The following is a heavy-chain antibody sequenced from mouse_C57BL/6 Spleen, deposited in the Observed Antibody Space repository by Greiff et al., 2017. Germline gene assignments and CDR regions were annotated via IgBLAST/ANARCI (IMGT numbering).Heavy chain of an antibody. D-gene: IGHD2-2*01. CDR3: ARDGYPFDY. CDR1: GYSITSGYY. CDR2: ISYDGSN. V-gene: IGHV3-6*01. J-gene: IGHJ2*01. Sequence: DVKLQESGPGLVKPSQSLSLTCSVTGYSITSGYYWNWIRQFPGNKLEWMGYISYDGSNNYNPSLKNRISITRDTSKNQFFLKLNSVTTEDTATYYCARDGYPFDYWGQGTTLTVSS.